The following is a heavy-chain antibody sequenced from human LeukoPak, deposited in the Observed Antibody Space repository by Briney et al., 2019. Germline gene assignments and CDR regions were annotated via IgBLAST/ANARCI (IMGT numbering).Heavy chain of an antibody. J-gene: IGHJ4*02. CDR3: AKETFDYGDFAYFDY. Sequence: PGGSLRLSCAASVFTVRINYMSWVRQAPGKGLVGVSLIYSGGSTHYADYVKGRFTISRDNSKNTLYLQMNSLRGEHTAVYYCAKETFDYGDFAYFDYWGQGTLVTVSS. CDR2: IYSGGST. CDR1: VFTVRINY. D-gene: IGHD4-17*01. V-gene: IGHV3-66*01.